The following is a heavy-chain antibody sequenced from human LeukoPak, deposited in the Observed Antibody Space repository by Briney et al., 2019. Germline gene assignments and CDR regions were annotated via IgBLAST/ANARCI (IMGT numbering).Heavy chain of an antibody. Sequence: SVKVSCKASGGTFSSYAISWVRQAPGQGLEWMGGIIPIFGTANYAQKFQGRVTITADESTSTAYMELSSLRSEDTAVYYCATVAYYDFWSGYSKPANFDYWGQGTLVTVSS. CDR2: IIPIFGTA. V-gene: IGHV1-69*13. D-gene: IGHD3-3*01. CDR1: GGTFSSYA. J-gene: IGHJ4*02. CDR3: ATVAYYDFWSGYSKPANFDY.